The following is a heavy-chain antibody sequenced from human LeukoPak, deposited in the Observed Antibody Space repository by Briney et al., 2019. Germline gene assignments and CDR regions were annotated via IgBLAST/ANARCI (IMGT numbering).Heavy chain of an antibody. Sequence: ASVKVSCKASGYTLTGYYMHWVRQAPGQGLEWMGWINPNSGATNYARKFQDWVTVARDTSISTAYMELTRLKSDDTAVYYCARGGRVGATGVLDIWGQGTMVTVSS. CDR2: INPNSGAT. D-gene: IGHD1-26*01. V-gene: IGHV1-2*04. CDR3: ARGGRVGATGVLDI. J-gene: IGHJ3*02. CDR1: GYTLTGYY.